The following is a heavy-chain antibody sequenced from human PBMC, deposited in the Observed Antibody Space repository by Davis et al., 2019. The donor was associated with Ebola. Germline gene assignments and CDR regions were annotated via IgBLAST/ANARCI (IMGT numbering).Heavy chain of an antibody. Sequence: PGGSLRLSCAASGFTFSSYCMHWVRQAPGKGLEWVAVIWYDGSNKYYADSVKGRFTISRDNSKNTLYLQMNSLRAEDTAVYYCAREDYPRGMDVWGQGTTVTVSS. CDR2: IWYDGSNK. V-gene: IGHV3-33*01. D-gene: IGHD4-11*01. J-gene: IGHJ6*02. CDR3: AREDYPRGMDV. CDR1: GFTFSSYC.